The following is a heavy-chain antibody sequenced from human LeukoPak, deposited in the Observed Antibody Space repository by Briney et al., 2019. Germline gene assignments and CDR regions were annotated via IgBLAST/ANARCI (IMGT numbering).Heavy chain of an antibody. CDR2: IYYSGTT. CDR1: RGSIGRYY. J-gene: IGHJ4*02. CDR3: ARHAGNKGSSSLIDY. Sequence: SETLSLTCTVSRGSIGRYYGSWFRRPPGKGLEWIAYIYYSGTTNYNPSLKSRVTISMDTSKDQVSLNLRSVTATGTAVYYCARHAGNKGSSSLIDYWGQGILVTVSS. D-gene: IGHD6-6*01. V-gene: IGHV4-59*08.